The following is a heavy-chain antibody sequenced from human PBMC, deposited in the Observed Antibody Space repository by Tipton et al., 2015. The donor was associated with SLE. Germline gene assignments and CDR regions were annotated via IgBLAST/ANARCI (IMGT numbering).Heavy chain of an antibody. J-gene: IGHJ4*02. V-gene: IGHV4-34*01. CDR2: INHSGST. D-gene: IGHD3-10*01. CDR1: GGSFSGYY. Sequence: LSLTCAVYGGSFSGYYWSWIRQPPGKGLEWIGEINHSGSTNYNPSLKSRVTISVDTSKNQFSLKVSSVTAADTAVYYCARGTDPMVRDYWGQGTLVTVSS. CDR3: ARGTDPMVRDY.